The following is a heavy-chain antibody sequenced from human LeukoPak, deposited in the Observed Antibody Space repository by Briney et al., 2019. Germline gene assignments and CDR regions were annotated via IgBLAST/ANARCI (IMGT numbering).Heavy chain of an antibody. D-gene: IGHD1-26*01. CDR1: GFTFSSYS. CDR3: ARDSGELYFDY. V-gene: IGHV3-21*01. CDR2: ISSSSSYI. J-gene: IGHJ4*02. Sequence: GGSLRLSCAASGFTFSSYSMNWVRQAPGKGLEWVSSISSSSSYIYYADSVKGRFTISRDNAKNSPYLQMNSLRAEDTAVYYCARDSGELYFDYWGQGTLVTVSS.